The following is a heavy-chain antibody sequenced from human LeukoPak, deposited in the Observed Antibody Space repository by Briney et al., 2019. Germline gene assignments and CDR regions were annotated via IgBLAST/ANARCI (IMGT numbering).Heavy chain of an antibody. J-gene: IGHJ4*02. Sequence: SETLSLTCTVSGGSISSYYWSWIRQPPGKGLEGLGYIFYSGNTNYNPSLKSRVTISVDTSKNQFSLKLSSVTAADTAVYYCARANYDILTGSPYYFDYWGQGTLVTVSS. CDR3: ARANYDILTGSPYYFDY. CDR1: GGSISSYY. D-gene: IGHD3-9*01. CDR2: IFYSGNT. V-gene: IGHV4-59*01.